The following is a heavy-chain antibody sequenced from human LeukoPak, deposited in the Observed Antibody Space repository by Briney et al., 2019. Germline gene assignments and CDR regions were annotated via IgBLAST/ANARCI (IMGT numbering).Heavy chain of an antibody. Sequence: SVKVSCKASGGTFSSYAISWVRQAPGQGLEWMGGIIPIFGTANYAQKFQGRVTITADKSTSTAHMELSSLRSEDTAVYYCARGSRNYDSSGYSWGQGTLVTVSS. V-gene: IGHV1-69*06. CDR2: IIPIFGTA. J-gene: IGHJ5*02. CDR3: ARGSRNYDSSGYS. CDR1: GGTFSSYA. D-gene: IGHD3-22*01.